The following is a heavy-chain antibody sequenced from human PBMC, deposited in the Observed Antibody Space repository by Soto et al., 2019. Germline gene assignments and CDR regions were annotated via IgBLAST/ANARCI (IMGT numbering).Heavy chain of an antibody. J-gene: IGHJ4*02. CDR2: IIPILGIA. CDR1: GGAFSSYT. V-gene: IGHV1-69*02. D-gene: IGHD3-10*01. CDR3: STMVRGVITHNFDY. Sequence: SVKVSCKASGGAFSSYTISWVRQAPGQGLEWMGRIIPILGIANYAQKFQGRVTITADKSTSTAYMELSSLRSEDTAVYYCSTMVRGVITHNFDYWGQGTLVTVSS.